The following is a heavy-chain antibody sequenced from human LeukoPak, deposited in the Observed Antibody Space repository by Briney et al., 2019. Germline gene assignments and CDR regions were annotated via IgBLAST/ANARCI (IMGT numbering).Heavy chain of an antibody. CDR2: ISAYNGNT. Sequence: GASVKVSCKASGYTFTSYGISWVRQAPGQGLEWMGWISAYNGNTNYAQKLQGRVTMTTDTSTSTAYMELSSLRSEDTAVYYCARVGGHIYDILYMDVWGKGTTVTVAS. J-gene: IGHJ6*03. V-gene: IGHV1-18*01. D-gene: IGHD3-9*01. CDR3: ARVGGHIYDILYMDV. CDR1: GYTFTSYG.